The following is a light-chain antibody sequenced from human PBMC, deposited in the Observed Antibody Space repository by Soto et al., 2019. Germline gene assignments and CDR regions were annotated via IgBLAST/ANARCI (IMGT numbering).Light chain of an antibody. J-gene: IGLJ1*01. CDR2: DVT. V-gene: IGLV2-14*01. CDR1: RSDVGGYNY. Sequence: SALTQPASVSGSPGQSITISCTGTRSDVGGYNYVSWYQQHPGKAPKLTIYDVTNRPSGVSNRFSGSKSGNTASLTISGLQAEDEADYYCASYASTTTLGVFGTG. CDR3: ASYASTTTLGV.